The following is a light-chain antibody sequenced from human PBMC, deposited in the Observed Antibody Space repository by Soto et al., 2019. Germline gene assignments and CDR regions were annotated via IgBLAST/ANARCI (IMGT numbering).Light chain of an antibody. J-gene: IGKJ1*01. Sequence: DIVMTQSPDSLAVSLGERATINCKSSQSVLYSSNTKNYLAWYQQKPSQPPKLLIYWASTRESGVPDRFSGSGSGTDFTLTISSLQAEDVAVYYCEQYYSTPLAFGQGTKVEIK. V-gene: IGKV4-1*01. CDR3: EQYYSTPLA. CDR2: WAS. CDR1: QSVLYSSNTKNY.